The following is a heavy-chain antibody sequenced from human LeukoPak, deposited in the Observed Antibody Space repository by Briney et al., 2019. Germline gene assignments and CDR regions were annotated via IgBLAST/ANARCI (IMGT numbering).Heavy chain of an antibody. CDR3: ARDRVRGNANPYFDY. Sequence: PSETLSLTCAVYGGSFSGSYWSWIRQPPGKGLEWIGYIYYSGSTNYNPSLKSRVTISIDTSKNQFSLKLSSVTAADTAVYYCARDRVRGNANPYFDYWGQGTLVTVSS. CDR1: GGSFSGSY. D-gene: IGHD1-1*01. J-gene: IGHJ4*02. CDR2: IYYSGST. V-gene: IGHV4-59*01.